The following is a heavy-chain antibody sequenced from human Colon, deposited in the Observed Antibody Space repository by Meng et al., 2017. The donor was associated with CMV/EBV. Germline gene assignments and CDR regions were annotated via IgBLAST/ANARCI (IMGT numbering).Heavy chain of an antibody. Sequence: GESLKISCAASGFSFSSYSMNWVRQAPGKGLEWVSSITSTTGTIYYADSVKGRFTIFRDNAKNSLYLQMNSLRAEDTALYYCARDHEWRGYDFWSGYDYWGQGTLVTVSS. J-gene: IGHJ4*02. V-gene: IGHV3-48*04. D-gene: IGHD3-3*01. CDR1: GFSFSSYS. CDR3: ARDHEWRGYDFWSGYDY. CDR2: ITSTTGTI.